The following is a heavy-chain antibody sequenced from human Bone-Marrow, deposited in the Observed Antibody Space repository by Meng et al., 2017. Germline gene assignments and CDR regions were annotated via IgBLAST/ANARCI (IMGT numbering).Heavy chain of an antibody. CDR3: VDSNFDY. Sequence: EVQRLESGGGLVQSGGSLRLSCAASGFTFSSYAMSWVRQAPGKGVEWVSGMTGSGSNTYYADSVKGRFTISRDNAKNTLYLQMNSLRAEDTAIYYCVDSNFDYWGQGTLVTVSS. CDR2: MTGSGSNT. CDR1: GFTFSSYA. J-gene: IGHJ4*02. D-gene: IGHD4-11*01. V-gene: IGHV3-23*01.